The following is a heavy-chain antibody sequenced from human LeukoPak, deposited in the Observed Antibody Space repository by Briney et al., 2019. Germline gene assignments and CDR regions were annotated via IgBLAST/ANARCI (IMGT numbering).Heavy chain of an antibody. J-gene: IGHJ4*02. CDR3: ARSLDSVWTELGY. Sequence: GGSLRLSCAGSGFSFSSYGMRWVRQAPGKGLEWMAFIRSGGSNNYYADSMKGGFTISRDNSKNTLFLQMDSLRAEDTAVYYCARSLDSVWTELGYWGQGAMVTVSS. CDR2: IRSGGSNN. D-gene: IGHD6-19*01. V-gene: IGHV3-30*02. CDR1: GFSFSSYG.